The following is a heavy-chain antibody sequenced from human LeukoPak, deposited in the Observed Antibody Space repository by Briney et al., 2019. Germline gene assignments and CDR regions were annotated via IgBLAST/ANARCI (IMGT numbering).Heavy chain of an antibody. CDR2: IYYSGST. D-gene: IGHD3-9*01. V-gene: IGHV4-39*07. Sequence: SETLSLTCTVSGGSMSNVNNYWSWIRQPAGMGLEWIGRIYYSGSTYYNPSLKSRVTISVDTSKNQFSLKLSSVTAADTAVYYCARDDYDILTGYYKSVFDYWGQGTLVTVSS. CDR1: GGSMSNVNNY. J-gene: IGHJ4*02. CDR3: ARDDYDILTGYYKSVFDY.